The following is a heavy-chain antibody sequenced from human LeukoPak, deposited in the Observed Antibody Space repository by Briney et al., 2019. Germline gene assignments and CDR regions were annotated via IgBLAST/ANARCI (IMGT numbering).Heavy chain of an antibody. CDR2: IGTAGDT. J-gene: IGHJ4*02. D-gene: IGHD5-18*01. CDR3: ARWGYSYAYDY. Sequence: GGSLRLSCAASGFTFSSYDMHWVRHATGKGLEWVSAIGTAGDTYYPGSVKGRFTISRENAKNSLYLQMNSLRAGDTAVYYCARWGYSYAYDYWGQGTLVTVSS. CDR1: GFTFSSYD. V-gene: IGHV3-13*01.